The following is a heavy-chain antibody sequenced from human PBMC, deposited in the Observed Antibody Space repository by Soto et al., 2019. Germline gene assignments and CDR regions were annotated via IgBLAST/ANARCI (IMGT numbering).Heavy chain of an antibody. J-gene: IGHJ3*02. Sequence: ASVKVSCKASGGTFSSYTISWVRQAPGQGLEWMGRIIPILGIANYAQKFQGRVTITADKSTSTAYMELSSLRSEDTAVYYCASVFLNIPGAFDIWGQGTMVTVSS. CDR1: GGTFSSYT. V-gene: IGHV1-69*02. CDR2: IIPILGIA. CDR3: ASVFLNIPGAFDI.